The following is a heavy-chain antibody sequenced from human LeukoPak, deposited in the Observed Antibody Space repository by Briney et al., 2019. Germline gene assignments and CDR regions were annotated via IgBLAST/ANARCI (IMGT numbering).Heavy chain of an antibody. CDR3: ARGPEQLGIFDY. J-gene: IGHJ4*02. V-gene: IGHV3-30-3*01. CDR2: IAYDGSNT. CDR1: GFTFSSYA. D-gene: IGHD6-13*01. Sequence: GGSLRLSCAASGFTFSSYAMHWVRQAPGQGLEWVAVIAYDGSNTYYADNVKGRFTISRDKSKSTLYLQMSSLRAEDTAVYYCARGPEQLGIFDYWGQGTLVTVSS.